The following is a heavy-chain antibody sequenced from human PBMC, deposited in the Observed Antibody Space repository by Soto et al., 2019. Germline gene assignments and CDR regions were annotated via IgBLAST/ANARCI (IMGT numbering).Heavy chain of an antibody. V-gene: IGHV4-28*01. CDR3: ARGIAAAGGYYYYYYYMDV. Sequence: SETLSLTCAVSGYSISSSNWWGWIRQPPGKGLEWIGYIYYSGSTYYNPSLKSRVTMSVDTSKNQFSLKLSSVTAVDTAVYYCARGIAAAGGYYYYYYYMDVWGKGTTVTVSS. D-gene: IGHD6-13*01. J-gene: IGHJ6*03. CDR2: IYYSGST. CDR1: GYSISSSNW.